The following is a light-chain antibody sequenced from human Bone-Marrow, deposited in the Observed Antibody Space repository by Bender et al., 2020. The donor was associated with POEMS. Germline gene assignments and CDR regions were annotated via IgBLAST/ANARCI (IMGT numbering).Light chain of an antibody. CDR3: SSYTSSSTL. CDR2: EVS. Sequence: QSALTQPPSVSGSPGQSVMISCTGSSSDIGSYNRVSWYQQPPGTAPKLIIYEVSHRPSGVPDRFSGSKSGNTASLTISGLQAEDEADYYCSSYTSSSTLFGGGTKLTVL. V-gene: IGLV2-18*02. J-gene: IGLJ2*01. CDR1: SSDIGSYNR.